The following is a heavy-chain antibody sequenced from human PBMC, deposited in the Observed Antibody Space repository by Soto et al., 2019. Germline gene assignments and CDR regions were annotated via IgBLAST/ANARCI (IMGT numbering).Heavy chain of an antibody. CDR1: GGSITSSSHY. D-gene: IGHD6-6*01. CDR2: IYYDGNT. CDR3: ARSSITPRLFMYPFDY. J-gene: IGHJ4*02. Sequence: PSETLSLTCTVSGGSITSSSHYWGWIRQPPGKGLGCIGNIYYDGNTYYNPSLKSRVTISLDTSKNQFSLRLNSVTAADTAVYYCARSSITPRLFMYPFDYWGQGTLVTVSS. V-gene: IGHV4-39*01.